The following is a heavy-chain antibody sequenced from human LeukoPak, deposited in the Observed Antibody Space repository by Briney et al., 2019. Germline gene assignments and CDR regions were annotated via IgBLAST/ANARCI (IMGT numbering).Heavy chain of an antibody. D-gene: IGHD3-22*01. CDR3: AKFPNYYDSSGYHYFDY. J-gene: IGHJ4*02. Sequence: GGSLRLSCAASGFTFSSCAMSWVRQAPGKGLEWVAFIRYDGNNKYYVDSVKGRFTISRDNSKNTLYLQMNSLRAEDTAVYYCAKFPNYYDSSGYHYFDYWGQGTLVTVSS. V-gene: IGHV3-30*02. CDR2: IRYDGNNK. CDR1: GFTFSSCA.